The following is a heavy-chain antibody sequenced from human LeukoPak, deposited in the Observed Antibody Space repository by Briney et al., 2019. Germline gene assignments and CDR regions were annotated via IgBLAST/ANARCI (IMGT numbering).Heavy chain of an antibody. CDR2: ISSGSDTI. J-gene: IGHJ4*02. Sequence: PGGSLRVSCAGSGSTFTRHTMIWVRQAPGKGLEWISYISSGSDTIYYTDSVKGRFTVSRDNAKTSLYLQMNSLRVEDTAVYFCAREYDSRARFVSWGQGALVTVSS. D-gene: IGHD6-13*01. CDR1: GSTFTRHT. CDR3: AREYDSRARFVS. V-gene: IGHV3-48*01.